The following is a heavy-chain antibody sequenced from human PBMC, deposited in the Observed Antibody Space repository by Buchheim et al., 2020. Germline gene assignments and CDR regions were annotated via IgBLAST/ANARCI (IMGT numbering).Heavy chain of an antibody. CDR1: GFTFSTYS. V-gene: IGHV3-21*02. J-gene: IGHJ6*02. Sequence: QLVESGGGLVKPGGSLRLSCAASGFTFSTYSMNWVRQAPGKGLEWISSILTTGNSIYYADSVQGRFTISRANAKNSLYLEMNSLRVDDTAVYYCARSKAKMDVWGQGTT. CDR2: ILTTGNSI. CDR3: ARSKAKMDV.